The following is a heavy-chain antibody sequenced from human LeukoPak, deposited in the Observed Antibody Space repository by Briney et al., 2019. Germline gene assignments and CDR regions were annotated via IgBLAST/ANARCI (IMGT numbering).Heavy chain of an antibody. CDR2: IEQDGSEK. J-gene: IGHJ3*02. CDR3: ARSPPLWNGDAFDI. Sequence: GGSLRLSCAASGFTFSSYWMSWVRQAPGKGLEWVANIEQDGSEKYYVDSVKGRFTISRDNAKNSLYLQMNSLRAEDTAVYYCARSPPLWNGDAFDIWGQGTMVTVSS. D-gene: IGHD1-1*01. V-gene: IGHV3-7*01. CDR1: GFTFSSYW.